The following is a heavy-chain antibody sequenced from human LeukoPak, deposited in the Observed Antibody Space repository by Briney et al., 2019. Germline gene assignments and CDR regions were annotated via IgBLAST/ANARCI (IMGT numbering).Heavy chain of an antibody. Sequence: GSSVKVSCKASGGTFSSYAISWVRQAPGQGLEWMGGIIPIFGTANYAQKFQGRVTITADKSTSTACMELSSLRSEDTAVYYCAETYYYGSGSYYNGPNFDYWGQGTLVTVSS. CDR2: IIPIFGTA. V-gene: IGHV1-69*06. CDR3: AETYYYGSGSYYNGPNFDY. J-gene: IGHJ4*02. D-gene: IGHD3-10*01. CDR1: GGTFSSYA.